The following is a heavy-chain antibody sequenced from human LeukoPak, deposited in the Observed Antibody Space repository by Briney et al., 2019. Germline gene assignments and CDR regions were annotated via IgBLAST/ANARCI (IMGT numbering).Heavy chain of an antibody. V-gene: IGHV2-5*02. CDR1: GFSLNTNGVG. CDR3: ARVGFCSSTSCYSGAYYFDY. CDR2: ISWDADK. Sequence: SGPTLVNPTQTLALTCTFSGFSLNTNGVGVGWIRQPPGTAVEWIALISWDADKRYSPSLKSRLTVTKDTSKNQVVLTMTNMDLVDTATYYCARVGFCSSTSCYSGAYYFDYWGQGTLVTVSS. J-gene: IGHJ4*02. D-gene: IGHD2-2*02.